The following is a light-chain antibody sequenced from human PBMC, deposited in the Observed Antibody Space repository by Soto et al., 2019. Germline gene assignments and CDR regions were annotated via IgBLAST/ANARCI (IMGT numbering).Light chain of an antibody. CDR1: RSNIGTFY. V-gene: IGLV1-47*01. CDR3: PAWDDGLDGRV. Sequence: QPGLTQPPSASQTPGQRVTISCSGSRSNIGTFYVYWYQQLPGTAPKFLIYRNNQRPSGVPGRFSGSKSGTSASLAISGLRFEEEADYQCPAWDDGLDGRVFGSGSKVT. J-gene: IGLJ1*01. CDR2: RNN.